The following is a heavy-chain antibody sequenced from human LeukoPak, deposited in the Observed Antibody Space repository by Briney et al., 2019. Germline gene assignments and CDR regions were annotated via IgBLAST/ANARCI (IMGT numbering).Heavy chain of an antibody. CDR1: GFTFSSYW. V-gene: IGHV3-48*04. Sequence: PGGSLRLSCAASGFTFSSYWMSWVRQAPGKGLEWVSGISGSGGSTYYADSVKGRFTIPRDNAKNSLYLQMNSLRAEDTAVYYCARADYYDSSGYFDYWGQGTLVTVSS. D-gene: IGHD3-22*01. CDR3: ARADYYDSSGYFDY. CDR2: ISGSGGST. J-gene: IGHJ4*02.